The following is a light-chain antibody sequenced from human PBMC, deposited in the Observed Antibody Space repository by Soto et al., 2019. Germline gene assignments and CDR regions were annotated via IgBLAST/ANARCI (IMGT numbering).Light chain of an antibody. J-gene: IGKJ4*01. V-gene: IGKV4-1*01. CDR1: QSVLYSSNNKNY. Sequence: DIVMTQSPDSLAVSLGERATINCKSSQSVLYSSNNKNYLAWYQQKPGQPPKLIIYWASTRESGVPDRFSGSGSWTDFSLTISSLQAEDVAVYYCQQYYTALTFGGGTKVEVK. CDR2: WAS. CDR3: QQYYTALT.